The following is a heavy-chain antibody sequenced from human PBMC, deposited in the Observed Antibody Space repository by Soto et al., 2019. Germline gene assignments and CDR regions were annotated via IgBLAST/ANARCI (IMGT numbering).Heavy chain of an antibody. CDR1: DDSFRGAEYY. CDR2: TYYNGDT. V-gene: IGHV4-61*08. CDR3: ARGPAYIDGWRTFDL. Sequence: SETLSLTCTVSDDSFRGAEYYWSWIRQPLGKGPEWIGYTYYNGDTKYNPALRSRVTMSEDTSKDQFSLRLSSVTAADTAVYFCARGPAYIDGWRTFDLWGRGILVTVSS. D-gene: IGHD6-19*01. J-gene: IGHJ4*02.